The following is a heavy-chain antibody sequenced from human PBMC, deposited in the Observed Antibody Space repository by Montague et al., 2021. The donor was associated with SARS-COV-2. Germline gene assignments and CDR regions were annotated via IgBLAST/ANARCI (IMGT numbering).Heavy chain of an antibody. CDR2: ISSSGSTI. D-gene: IGHD5-24*01. CDR3: ARVMATISGKDVNDY. V-gene: IGHV3-48*03. CDR1: GFTFSSYE. Sequence: SLRLSCAASGFTFSSYEMNRVRQAPGKGLEWVSYISSSGSTIYYADSVKGRFTISRDNAKNSLYLQMNSLRAEDTAVYYCARVMATISGKDVNDYWGQGTLVTVSS. J-gene: IGHJ4*02.